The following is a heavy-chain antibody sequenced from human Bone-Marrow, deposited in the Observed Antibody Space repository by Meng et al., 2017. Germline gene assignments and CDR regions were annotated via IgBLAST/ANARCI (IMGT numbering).Heavy chain of an antibody. CDR1: GFIFSSYA. Sequence: GESLKISCAASGFIFSSYAMHWVRQAPGKGLEWVAVISYDGSNKYYADSVKGRFTISRDNSKNTLYLQMNSLIAEDPAVYYCVRGVGEYSTNDWGQGTLVTVSS. V-gene: IGHV3-30*01. CDR3: VRGVGEYSTND. J-gene: IGHJ4*02. CDR2: ISYDGSNK. D-gene: IGHD6-6*01.